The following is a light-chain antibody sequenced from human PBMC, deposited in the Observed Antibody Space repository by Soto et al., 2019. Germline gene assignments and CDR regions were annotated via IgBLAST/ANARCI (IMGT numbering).Light chain of an antibody. CDR2: GNN. CDR3: ISYTSKSTWV. V-gene: IGLV1-40*01. Sequence: QSVLTQPPSVSGAPGQRVTISCTGSSSNLGAGFEIHWYQQLPRTAPKLLIYGNNNRPSGVPDRFSGSKSVNTASLTISGLQSEDEAYYYCISYTSKSTWVFGGGTKLTV. CDR1: SSNLGAGFE. J-gene: IGLJ3*02.